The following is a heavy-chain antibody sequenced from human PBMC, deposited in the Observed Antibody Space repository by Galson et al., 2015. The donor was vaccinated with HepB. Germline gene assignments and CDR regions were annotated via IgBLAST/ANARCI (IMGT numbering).Heavy chain of an antibody. D-gene: IGHD2-2*01. V-gene: IGHV4-39*01. Sequence: SETLSLTCTVSGGSISSSSYYWGWLRQPPGKGLEWIGSFYYTGNTHYNPSLKSRVTISGDTSKSRFSLKLNSVTAADTAVYCCARHESESKTYAADNWGQGTLVTVSS. CDR2: FYYTGNT. CDR1: GGSISSSSYY. CDR3: ARHESESKTYAADN. J-gene: IGHJ4*02.